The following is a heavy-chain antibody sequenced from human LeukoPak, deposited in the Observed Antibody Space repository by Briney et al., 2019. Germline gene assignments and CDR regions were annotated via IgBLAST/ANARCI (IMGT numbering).Heavy chain of an antibody. CDR2: TYNRSKWYN. J-gene: IGHJ4*02. CDR1: GASVSSNSAA. Sequence: SQTLSLTCALSGASVSSNSAAWSWIRQSPSRGLEWLGRTYNRSKWYNDYAVSVKSRITINPDTSKNQFYLKVHSVTAADTAVYYCARESREVPGDGYYLDYWGPGTLVVVSS. D-gene: IGHD2-2*01. V-gene: IGHV6-1*01. CDR3: ARESREVPGDGYYLDY.